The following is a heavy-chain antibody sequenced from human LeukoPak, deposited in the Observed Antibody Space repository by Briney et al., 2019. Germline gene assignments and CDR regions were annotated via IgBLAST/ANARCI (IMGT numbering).Heavy chain of an antibody. Sequence: GGSLRLSCAASGFTFSSYEMNWVRQAPGKGLEWVSYISSSGSTTYYADSVKGHFTISRDNSKNTLYLQMNSLSAEDTAVYYCAKNGDRGAYCSGGSCYPYYYYMDVWGKGTTVTISS. D-gene: IGHD2-15*01. CDR2: ISSSGSTT. CDR3: AKNGDRGAYCSGGSCYPYYYYMDV. V-gene: IGHV3-48*03. CDR1: GFTFSSYE. J-gene: IGHJ6*03.